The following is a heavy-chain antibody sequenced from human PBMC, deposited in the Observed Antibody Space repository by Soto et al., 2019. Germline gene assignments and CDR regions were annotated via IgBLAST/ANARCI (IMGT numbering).Heavy chain of an antibody. V-gene: IGHV4-39*01. CDR3: ARQRAISNGFDP. Sequence: SETLSLTCTVSGGSISSSSYYWGWIRQPPGKGLEWIGSIYYSGSTYYNPSLKSRVTISVDTSKNQFSLKLSTVTAADTAGYYCARQRAISNGFDPWGQGPLVTVS. J-gene: IGHJ5*02. D-gene: IGHD2-21*01. CDR1: GGSISSSSYY. CDR2: IYYSGST.